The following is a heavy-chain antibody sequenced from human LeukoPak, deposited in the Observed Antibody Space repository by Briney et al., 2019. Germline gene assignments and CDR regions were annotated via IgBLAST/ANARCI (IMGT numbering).Heavy chain of an antibody. J-gene: IGHJ4*02. CDR2: IYYSGST. Sequence: SETLSLTCTVSGDSVSSSSYYWGWLGQPPKRGLEWIGSIYYSGSTYYNPSLKSRLTILVDTSKSLFSLNLNAATAADSVVYYCAIHSPGVEVTYFFGYWGRGTLVTVSA. V-gene: IGHV4-39*01. CDR3: AIHSPGVEVTYFFGY. D-gene: IGHD4-11*01. CDR1: GDSVSSSSYY.